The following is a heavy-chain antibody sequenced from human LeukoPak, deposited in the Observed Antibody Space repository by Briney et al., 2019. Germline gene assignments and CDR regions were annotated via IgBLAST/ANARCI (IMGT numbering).Heavy chain of an antibody. J-gene: IGHJ4*02. CDR2: ISSSSSYI. Sequence: GGSLRLSCAASGFTFSSYSMNWVRQAPGKGLEWVSSISSSSSYIYYADSVKGRFTISRDNAKSSLYLQMNSLRAEDTAVYYCARDSRPVRGYCSSTSCYTAYYWGQGTLVTVSS. D-gene: IGHD2-2*02. CDR3: ARDSRPVRGYCSSTSCYTAYY. V-gene: IGHV3-21*01. CDR1: GFTFSSYS.